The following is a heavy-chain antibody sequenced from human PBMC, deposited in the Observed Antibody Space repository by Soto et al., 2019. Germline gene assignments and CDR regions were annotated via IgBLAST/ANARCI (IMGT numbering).Heavy chain of an antibody. Sequence: ASVKVSCKASGYNFTSYGISWVRQAPGQGLEWMGWISPHNDRTRYARRFQDRVTMTTETPTSTVYMELGSLRSDDMAVYYCARDLYYSSGRYFDHDAFDIWGQGTVVTVSS. V-gene: IGHV1-18*03. D-gene: IGHD6-19*01. J-gene: IGHJ3*02. CDR1: GYNFTSYG. CDR2: ISPHNDRT. CDR3: ARDLYYSSGRYFDHDAFDI.